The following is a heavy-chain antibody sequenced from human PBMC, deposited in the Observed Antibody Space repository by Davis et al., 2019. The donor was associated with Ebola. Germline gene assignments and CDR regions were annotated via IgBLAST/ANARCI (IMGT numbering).Heavy chain of an antibody. J-gene: IGHJ4*02. CDR3: ARERGIAARFFDY. CDR2: ISYDGSNK. D-gene: IGHD6-6*01. Sequence: PGGSLRLSCAASGFTFRNYGMHWVRQAPGKGLEWVALISYDGSNKYYADSVKGRFTISRDNAKNSLYLQMNSLRDEDTAVYYCARERGIAARFFDYWGQGTLVTVSS. V-gene: IGHV3-30*03. CDR1: GFTFRNYG.